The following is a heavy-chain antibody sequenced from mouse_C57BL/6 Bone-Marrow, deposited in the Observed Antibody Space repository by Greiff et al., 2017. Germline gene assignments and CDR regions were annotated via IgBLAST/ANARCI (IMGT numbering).Heavy chain of an antibody. CDR2: IYPGSGST. CDR3: ASPCYSNYWYFDV. CDR1: GYTFTSYW. Sequence: VQLQQPGAELVKPGASVKMSCKASGYTFTSYWITWVKQRPGQGLEWIGDIYPGSGSTHYNEKIKSKATLTVDTSSSTAYMQLSILTSEYSAVYYCASPCYSNYWYFDVGGTGTAVTVSS. J-gene: IGHJ1*03. D-gene: IGHD2-5*01. V-gene: IGHV1-55*01.